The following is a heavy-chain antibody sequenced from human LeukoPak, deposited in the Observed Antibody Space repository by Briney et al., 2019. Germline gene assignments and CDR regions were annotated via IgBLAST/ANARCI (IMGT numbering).Heavy chain of an antibody. Sequence: GGSLRLSCAASGFMSSNYWMRWVRQAPGKGLEWVGTINKNGSQKSYVDSVRGRFTLSRNIAENSLFLQLNSLRADDTAVYYCARGSTMDYYHFDIWGQGTLVTVSS. V-gene: IGHV3-7*01. J-gene: IGHJ3*02. D-gene: IGHD3-10*01. CDR1: GFMSSNYW. CDR3: ARGSTMDYYHFDI. CDR2: INKNGSQK.